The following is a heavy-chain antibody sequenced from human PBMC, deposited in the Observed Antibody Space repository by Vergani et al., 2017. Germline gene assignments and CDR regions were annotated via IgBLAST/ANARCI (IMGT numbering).Heavy chain of an antibody. D-gene: IGHD6-19*01. CDR2: IKSKTDGGTT. CDR1: GFTFSNAW. CDR3: TTDRKYSSGGYGRRFDY. J-gene: IGHJ4*02. Sequence: EVQLVESGGGLVKPGGSLRLSCAASGFTFSNAWMSWVRQAPGKGVEWVGRIKSKTDGGTTDYAAPVKGRFTISRDDSKNTLYLQMNSLKTEDTAVYYCTTDRKYSSGGYGRRFDYWGQGTLVTVSA. V-gene: IGHV3-15*01.